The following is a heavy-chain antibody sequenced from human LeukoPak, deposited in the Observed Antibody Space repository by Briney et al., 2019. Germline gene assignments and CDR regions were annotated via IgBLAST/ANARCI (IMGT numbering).Heavy chain of an antibody. CDR3: ARGVQEGFLEWVGDY. CDR1: GFTFSSYG. D-gene: IGHD3-3*01. Sequence: PGRSLRLSCAASGFTFSSYGMHWVRQAPGKGLEWVAVIWYGGSNKYYADSVKGRFTISRDNSKNTLYLQMNSLRAEDTAVYYCARGVQEGFLEWVGDYWGQGTLVTVSS. V-gene: IGHV3-33*01. J-gene: IGHJ4*02. CDR2: IWYGGSNK.